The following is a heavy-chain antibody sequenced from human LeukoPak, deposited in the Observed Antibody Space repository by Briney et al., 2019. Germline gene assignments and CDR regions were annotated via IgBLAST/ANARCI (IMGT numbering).Heavy chain of an antibody. Sequence: GGSLRLSCAASGFTFSGYSMNWVRQTPGKGLEWVSAISGSGGSTYYADSVKGRFTISRDNSKNTLYLQMDSLRAEDTAVYYCAKGDSSGWQFLDYWGQGTLVIVSS. J-gene: IGHJ4*02. D-gene: IGHD6-19*01. CDR3: AKGDSSGWQFLDY. CDR1: GFTFSGYS. V-gene: IGHV3-23*01. CDR2: ISGSGGST.